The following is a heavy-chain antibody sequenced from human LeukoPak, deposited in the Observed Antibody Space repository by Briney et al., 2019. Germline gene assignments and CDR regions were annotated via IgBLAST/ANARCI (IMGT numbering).Heavy chain of an antibody. Sequence: PSETLSLTCTVSGGSISSSSYYWGWIRQPPGKGLEWIGSIYYSGSTSYNPSLKSRVTISVDTSKNQFSLKLSSVTAADTAVYYCARGTSSPDLIDYWGQGTLVTVSS. CDR3: ARGTSSPDLIDY. J-gene: IGHJ4*02. D-gene: IGHD2-2*01. CDR1: GGSISSSSYY. V-gene: IGHV4-39*07. CDR2: IYYSGST.